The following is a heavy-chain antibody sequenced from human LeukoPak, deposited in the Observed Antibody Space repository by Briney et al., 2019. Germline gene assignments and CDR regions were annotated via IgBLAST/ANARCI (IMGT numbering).Heavy chain of an antibody. V-gene: IGHV3-15*01. CDR2: FRGKADGGTI. CDR1: GFTFSSAW. CDR3: TRYRSVTDVVD. J-gene: IGHJ4*02. Sequence: GGSLRLSCEASGFTFSSAWMSWVRQGPGKGLEWVGRFRGKADGGTIDYAAPAKGRFTISRDDSKNMLFLQMSSLKTEDTAVYFCTRYRSVTDVVDWGEGTLVTVSS. D-gene: IGHD2-15*01.